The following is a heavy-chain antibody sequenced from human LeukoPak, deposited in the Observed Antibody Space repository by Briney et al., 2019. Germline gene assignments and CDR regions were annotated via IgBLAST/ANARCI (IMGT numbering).Heavy chain of an antibody. J-gene: IGHJ6*03. D-gene: IGHD3-3*01. CDR2: IYSGGST. CDR1: GFTVSSNY. V-gene: IGHV3-53*01. Sequence: GGSLRLSCAASGFTVSSNYMSWVRQAPGKGLEWVSVIYSGGSTYYADSVKGRFTISRDNSKNTLYLQMNSLRAEDTAVYYCARGLDDFWSGYRYYYYYMDVWGKGTTVTVSS. CDR3: ARGLDDFWSGYRYYYYYMDV.